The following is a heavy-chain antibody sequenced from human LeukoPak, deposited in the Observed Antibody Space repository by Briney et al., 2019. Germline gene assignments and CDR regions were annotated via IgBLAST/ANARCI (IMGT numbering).Heavy chain of an antibody. CDR2: INPSGGST. CDR1: GYTFTSYY. Sequence: ASVKVSCKASGYTFTSYYMHWVRQAPGQGLEWMGIINPSGGSTSYAQEFQGRVTMTRDTSTSTVYMELSSLRSEDTAVYYCAREGGSGNWFDPWGQGTLVTVSS. CDR3: AREGGSGNWFDP. D-gene: IGHD1-26*01. J-gene: IGHJ5*02. V-gene: IGHV1-46*01.